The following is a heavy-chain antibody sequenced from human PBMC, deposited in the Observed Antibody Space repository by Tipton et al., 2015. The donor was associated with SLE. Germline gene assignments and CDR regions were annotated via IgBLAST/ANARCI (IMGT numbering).Heavy chain of an antibody. CDR2: IYTSGST. V-gene: IGHV4-4*09. Sequence: TLSLTCTVSGGSISSYYWSWIRQSPGKGLEWIGYIYTSGSTNYNPSLKSRVTISVDTSKNQFSLKLSSVTAADTAVYYCARLFHRAVAVSAAFDIWGQGTMVTVSS. D-gene: IGHD6-19*01. J-gene: IGHJ3*02. CDR3: ARLFHRAVAVSAAFDI. CDR1: GGSISSYY.